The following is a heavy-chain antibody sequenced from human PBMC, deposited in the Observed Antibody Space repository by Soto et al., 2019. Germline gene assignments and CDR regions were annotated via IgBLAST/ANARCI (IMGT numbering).Heavy chain of an antibody. Sequence: QVQLVESGGGLVKPGGSLRLSCAASGFTINDYYMSWVRQAPGKGLEWVSYISGSGPYTKYADSVKGRFTISRDNAKNSLYLQMSSLRVEDTAVYYCARVPVSMVRGYGMDVWGQGTTVTVSS. CDR3: ARVPVSMVRGYGMDV. V-gene: IGHV3-11*06. CDR2: ISGSGPYT. CDR1: GFTINDYY. J-gene: IGHJ6*02. D-gene: IGHD3-10*01.